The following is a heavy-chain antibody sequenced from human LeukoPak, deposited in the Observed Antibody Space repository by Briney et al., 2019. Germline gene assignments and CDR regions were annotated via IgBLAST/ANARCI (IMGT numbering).Heavy chain of an antibody. V-gene: IGHV4-38-2*01. D-gene: IGHD4-17*01. J-gene: IGHJ4*02. Sequence: PSETLSLTCAVSGYYISSGYYWGWIRQPPGKGLEWIGSIYHSGSTYYNPSLKSRVTISVDTSKNQFSLKLSSVTAADTAVYYCARRKYYGDLDYWGQGTLVTVSS. CDR2: IYHSGST. CDR1: GYYISSGYY. CDR3: ARRKYYGDLDY.